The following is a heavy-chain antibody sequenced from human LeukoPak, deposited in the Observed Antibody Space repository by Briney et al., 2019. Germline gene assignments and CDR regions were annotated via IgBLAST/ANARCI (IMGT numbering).Heavy chain of an antibody. Sequence: GGSLRLSCAASGFTFSSYGMHWVRQAPGKGLEWVAVIWYDGSNKYYADSVKGRFTISRDNSKNTLYLQMNSLRAEDSAVYYCARAFGGRYLDYWGQGTLVTVSS. CDR2: IWYDGSNK. J-gene: IGHJ4*02. CDR1: GFTFSSYG. D-gene: IGHD3-10*01. CDR3: ARAFGGRYLDY. V-gene: IGHV3-33*01.